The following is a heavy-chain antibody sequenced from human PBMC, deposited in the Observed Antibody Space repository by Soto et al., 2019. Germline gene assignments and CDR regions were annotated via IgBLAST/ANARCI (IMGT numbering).Heavy chain of an antibody. CDR1: GYTFTSYG. V-gene: IGHV1-18*01. Sequence: QVQLVQSGAEVKKPGASVKVSRKASGYTFTSYGISWVRQAPGQGLEWMGWISAYNGNTNYAQKLQGRVTMTTDTATSTAYMELRSLRSDDTAVYYCAREACISTSCRSLYNWFDPWGQGTLVTVSS. J-gene: IGHJ5*02. CDR2: ISAYNGNT. D-gene: IGHD2-2*01. CDR3: AREACISTSCRSLYNWFDP.